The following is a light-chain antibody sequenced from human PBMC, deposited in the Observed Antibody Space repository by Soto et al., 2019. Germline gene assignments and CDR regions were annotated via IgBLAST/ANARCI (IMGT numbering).Light chain of an antibody. V-gene: IGLV2-14*01. Sequence: QSALTQPASVSVSPGQSITSSCTGTSSDVGTYNYVSWYQHHPGKAPKLMIYEVTNRPSGVSNRFSGSKSGNTASLTISGLQAEDEADYYCTSYTSTSPYVFGPGTKSPS. CDR1: SSDVGTYNY. J-gene: IGLJ1*01. CDR3: TSYTSTSPYV. CDR2: EVT.